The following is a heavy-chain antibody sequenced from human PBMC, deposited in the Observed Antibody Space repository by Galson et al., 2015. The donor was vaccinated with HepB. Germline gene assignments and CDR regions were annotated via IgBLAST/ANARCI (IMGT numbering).Heavy chain of an antibody. V-gene: IGHV3-30*04. CDR3: ASGEDYIAVAGRDAFDF. J-gene: IGHJ3*01. Sequence: SLRLSCAASGFTFSTYAMHWVRQAPGKGLEWVAGVSYDGTDGSYADSVKGRFTISRDNSKNTLYLQMTSLRTEDTAVYYCASGEDYIAVAGRDAFDFWDQGTMVTVSS. CDR2: VSYDGTDG. D-gene: IGHD6-19*01. CDR1: GFTFSTYA.